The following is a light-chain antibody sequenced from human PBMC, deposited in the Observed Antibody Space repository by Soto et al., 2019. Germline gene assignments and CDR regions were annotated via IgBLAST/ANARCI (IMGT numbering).Light chain of an antibody. CDR2: AAS. J-gene: IGKJ4*01. CDR1: QSISSY. V-gene: IGKV1-39*01. Sequence: PSSLSASVEDRVTITCRASQSISSYLNWYQQKPGNAPKLLIYAASSLQSGVPSRFSGSGSGTDFTLTISSLQPEDFATYYCQQSYSTLTFGGGTKVDIK. CDR3: QQSYSTLT.